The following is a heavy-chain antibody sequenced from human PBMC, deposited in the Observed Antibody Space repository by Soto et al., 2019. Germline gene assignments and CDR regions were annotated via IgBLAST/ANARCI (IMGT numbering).Heavy chain of an antibody. CDR3: ASLVGATTLYGFDY. V-gene: IGHV3-30-3*01. J-gene: IGHJ4*02. CDR1: GFTFSSYA. D-gene: IGHD1-26*01. Sequence: QVQLVESGGGVVQPGRSLRLSCAASGFTFSSYAMHWVRQAPGKGLEWVAVISYDRSNKYYADSVKGRFTISRDNSKNTLYLQMNSLRAEDTAVYYCASLVGATTLYGFDYWGQGTLVTVSS. CDR2: ISYDRSNK.